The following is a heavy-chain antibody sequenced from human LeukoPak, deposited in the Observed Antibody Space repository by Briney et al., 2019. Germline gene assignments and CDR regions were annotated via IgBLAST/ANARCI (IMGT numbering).Heavy chain of an antibody. J-gene: IGHJ3*02. D-gene: IGHD3-10*01. V-gene: IGHV4-30-2*03. CDR1: GGSISSGGYS. CDR3: AKSNVYGLLDI. Sequence: SQTLSLTCAVSGGSISSGGYSWSWIRQPPGKGLEWIGNIFYSGSTYYSPSLKSRVTISLDTSRNQFSLKLNSVTAADTAVYYCAKSNVYGLLDIWGQGTRVTVFS. CDR2: IFYSGST.